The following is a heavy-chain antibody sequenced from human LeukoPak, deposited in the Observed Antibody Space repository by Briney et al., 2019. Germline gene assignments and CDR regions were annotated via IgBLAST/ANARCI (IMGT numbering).Heavy chain of an antibody. Sequence: ASVKVSCKASGYTFTSYAMHWVRQAPGQRLEWMGWINAGNGNTKYSQKFQGRVTMTRDTSTSTVYMELSSLRSEDTAVYYCARVALRQKTFDYWGQGTLVTVSS. D-gene: IGHD2-15*01. CDR2: INAGNGNT. CDR1: GYTFTSYA. V-gene: IGHV1-3*01. J-gene: IGHJ4*02. CDR3: ARVALRQKTFDY.